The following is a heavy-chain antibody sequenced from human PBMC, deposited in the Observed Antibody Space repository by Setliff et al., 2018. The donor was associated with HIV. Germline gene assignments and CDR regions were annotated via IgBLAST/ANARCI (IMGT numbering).Heavy chain of an antibody. CDR2: IYYSGST. V-gene: IGHV4-39*01. Sequence: SETLSLTCTVSGGSISSSSYYWGWIRQPPGKGLEWIGSIYYSGSTYYNPSLKSRVTISVDTSKNQFSLKLSSVTAADTAVYYCARLRREEQWLVWGWFDPWGQGTLVTVPQ. CDR3: ARLRREEQWLVWGWFDP. CDR1: GGSISSSSYY. D-gene: IGHD6-19*01. J-gene: IGHJ5*02.